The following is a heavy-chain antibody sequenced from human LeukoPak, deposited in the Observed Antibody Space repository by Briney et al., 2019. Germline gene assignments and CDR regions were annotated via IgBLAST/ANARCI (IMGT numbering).Heavy chain of an antibody. J-gene: IGHJ6*02. D-gene: IGHD6-6*01. Sequence: GASVKVSCKASGGTFTSYAISWVRQAPGQGLEWMGRIIPIFGIANYAQKFQGRVTITADKSTSTDYMELSSLRSEDTAVYYCARAGSVPEYSSSPSSIYYYGMDVGGQGTTVTVS. CDR1: GGTFTSYA. V-gene: IGHV1-69*04. CDR2: IIPIFGIA. CDR3: ARAGSVPEYSSSPSSIYYYGMDV.